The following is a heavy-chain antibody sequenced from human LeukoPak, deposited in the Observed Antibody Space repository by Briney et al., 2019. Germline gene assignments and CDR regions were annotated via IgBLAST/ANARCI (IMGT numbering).Heavy chain of an antibody. D-gene: IGHD6-19*01. Sequence: GASVKVSCKASGRTFSSYAISWVRQAPGRGLEWMGRIIPILGIANYAQKFQGRVTITADKSASTAYMELSSLRSEDTAVYYCARSGSGWYRGSYYYYGMDVWGQGTTVTVSS. CDR3: ARSGSGWYRGSYYYYGMDV. CDR1: GRTFSSYA. CDR2: IIPILGIA. J-gene: IGHJ6*02. V-gene: IGHV1-69*04.